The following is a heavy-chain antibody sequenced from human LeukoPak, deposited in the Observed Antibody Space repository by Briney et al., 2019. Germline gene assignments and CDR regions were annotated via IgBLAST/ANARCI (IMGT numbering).Heavy chain of an antibody. CDR3: AREGDHCSSTCCYGGAFDI. V-gene: IGHV1-69*05. CDR2: VIPIFGTA. J-gene: IGHJ3*02. D-gene: IGHD2-2*01. CDR1: GGTFSSYA. Sequence: GSSVKVSCKASGGTFSSYAISWVRQAPGQGLEWMGGVIPIFGTANYAQKFQGRVTITTDESTSTAYMELSSLRSEDTAVYYCAREGDHCSSTCCYGGAFDIWGQGTMVTVSS.